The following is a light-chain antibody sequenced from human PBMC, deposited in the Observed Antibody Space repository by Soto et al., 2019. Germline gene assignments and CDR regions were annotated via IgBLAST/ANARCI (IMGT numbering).Light chain of an antibody. CDR1: QSVSSN. CDR2: GAS. J-gene: IGKJ2*01. CDR3: QQYENWPPYN. Sequence: EIVMTQSPATLSVSPGERATLSCRASQSVSSNLAWYQQKPGQAPRLLIYGASTRATGIPARFSGSGSGTEFTLTITNLQPEDFGIYYCQQYENWPPYNFGQGTKVDIK. V-gene: IGKV3-15*01.